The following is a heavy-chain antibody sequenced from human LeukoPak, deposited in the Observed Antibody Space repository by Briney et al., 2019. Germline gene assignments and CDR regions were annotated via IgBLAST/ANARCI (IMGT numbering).Heavy chain of an antibody. D-gene: IGHD5-12*01. J-gene: IGHJ4*02. CDR3: TRDRRDIVGAGTRGFDY. CDR2: ISASGGST. V-gene: IGHV3-23*01. Sequence: GGSLRLSCAASGFTFSSYAMSWVRQAPGKGLEWVSGISASGGSTYYADSVKGHFTISRDNSKNTLYLQMNSLRAEDTAVYYCTRDRRDIVGAGTRGFDYWGQGTLVTVSS. CDR1: GFTFSSYA.